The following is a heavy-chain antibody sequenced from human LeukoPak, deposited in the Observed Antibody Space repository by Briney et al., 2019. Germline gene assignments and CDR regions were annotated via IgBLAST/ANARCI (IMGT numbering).Heavy chain of an antibody. CDR2: INPNSGGT. V-gene: IGHV1-2*02. Sequence: VXQAPGQXLEWMGWINPNSGGTNYAQKFQGRVTTTRDTSISTAYMELSRLRSDDTAVYYCARIAVAGDYWGQGTLVTVSS. CDR3: ARIAVAGDY. J-gene: IGHJ4*02. D-gene: IGHD6-19*01.